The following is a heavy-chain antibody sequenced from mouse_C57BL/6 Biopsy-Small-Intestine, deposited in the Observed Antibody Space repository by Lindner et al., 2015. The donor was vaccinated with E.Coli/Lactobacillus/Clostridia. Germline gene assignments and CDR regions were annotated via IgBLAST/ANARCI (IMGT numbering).Heavy chain of an antibody. V-gene: IGHV1-84*01. D-gene: IGHD2-12*01. Sequence: VQLQESGPKLVKPGASVKISCKASGYTFTDYYINWVKRRPGQGLEWIGWISPGSGNINYNEKFKGKATLTVDTSSSTAYMQLSSLTSEDSAVYFCARAGSYFFFDYWGQGTTLTVSS. J-gene: IGHJ2*01. CDR1: GYTFTDYY. CDR2: ISPGSGNI. CDR3: ARAGSYFFFDY.